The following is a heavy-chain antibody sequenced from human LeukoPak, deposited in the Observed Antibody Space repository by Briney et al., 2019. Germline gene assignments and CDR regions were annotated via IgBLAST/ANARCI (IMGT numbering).Heavy chain of an antibody. D-gene: IGHD1-1*01. V-gene: IGHV1-46*03. CDR2: INPSGGST. CDR3: ASPPIRERIDY. CDR1: GYTFTIYY. J-gene: IGHJ4*02. Sequence: ASVNVSCRASGYTFTIYYMHWVRQAPGQGLEWMGIINPSGGSTSYAQKFQGRVTMTRDTSTSTVYMELSSLRSEDTAVYYCASPPIRERIDYWGQGTLVTVSS.